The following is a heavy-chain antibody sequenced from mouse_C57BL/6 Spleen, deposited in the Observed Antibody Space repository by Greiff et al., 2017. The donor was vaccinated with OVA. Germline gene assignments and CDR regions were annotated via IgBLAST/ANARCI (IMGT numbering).Heavy chain of an antibody. CDR1: GFTFSDYY. CDR3: ARAGAGYAMDY. V-gene: IGHV5-16*01. J-gene: IGHJ4*01. Sequence: EVKLVDSEGGLVQPGSSMKLSCTASGFTFSDYYMAWVRQVPEKGLEWVANINYDGSSTYYLDSLKSRFIISRDNAKNILYLQMSSLKSEDTATYYCARAGAGYAMDYWGQGTSVTVSS. CDR2: INYDGSST.